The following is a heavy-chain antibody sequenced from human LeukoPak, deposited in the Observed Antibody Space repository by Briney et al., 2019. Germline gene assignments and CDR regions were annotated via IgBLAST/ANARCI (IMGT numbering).Heavy chain of an antibody. J-gene: IGHJ3*02. CDR2: INHSGST. Sequence: SETLSLTCAVYGGSFSGYYWSWIRQPPGKGLEWIGEINHSGSTNYNPSLKSRVTISVDTSKNQFSLKLSSVTAADTAVYYCARLGSGFKVGAFDIWGQGTMVTVSS. CDR3: ARLGSGFKVGAFDI. V-gene: IGHV4-34*01. D-gene: IGHD6-19*01. CDR1: GGSFSGYY.